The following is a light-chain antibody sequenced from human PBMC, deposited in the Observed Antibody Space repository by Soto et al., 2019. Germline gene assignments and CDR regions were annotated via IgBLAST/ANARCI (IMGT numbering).Light chain of an antibody. CDR1: SSDIGAYNR. V-gene: IGLV2-18*02. Sequence: QSALTQPPSVSGSPGQSVAISCTGTSSDIGAYNRVSWYQQPPGTAPKLMIYDVNNRPSGVPDRFSGSKSGNTASLTISGLQADDEADYYCSSFTSSSTYVFGTGTKVTVL. CDR3: SSFTSSSTYV. J-gene: IGLJ1*01. CDR2: DVN.